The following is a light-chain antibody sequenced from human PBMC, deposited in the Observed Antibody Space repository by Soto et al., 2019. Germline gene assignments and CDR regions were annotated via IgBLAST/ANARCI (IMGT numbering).Light chain of an antibody. CDR3: QQYSNWPPWT. CDR2: GAS. V-gene: IGKV3-15*01. CDR1: QSVSSN. Sequence: EIVMTQSPATLSVSPGERATLFCRASQSVSSNLAWYQQKPGQAPRLLIYGASNRATGIPARFSGSGSGTEFTLTISSLQSEDFAVYYCQQYSNWPPWTFGQGTKVEIK. J-gene: IGKJ1*01.